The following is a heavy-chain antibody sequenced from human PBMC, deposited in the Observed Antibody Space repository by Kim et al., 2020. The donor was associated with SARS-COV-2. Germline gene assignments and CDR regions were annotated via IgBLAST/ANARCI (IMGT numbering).Heavy chain of an antibody. CDR2: TYYRSKWYN. D-gene: IGHD2-2*01. V-gene: IGHV6-1*01. CDR1: GDSVSSNSAA. Sequence: SQTLSLTCAISGDSVSSNSAAWNWIRQSPSRGLEWLGRTYYRSKWYNDYAVSVKSRITINPDTSKNQFSLQLNSVTPEDTAVYYCARDRYCSSTSCYHYYYYYGMDVWGQGTTVTVSS. J-gene: IGHJ6*02. CDR3: ARDRYCSSTSCYHYYYYYGMDV.